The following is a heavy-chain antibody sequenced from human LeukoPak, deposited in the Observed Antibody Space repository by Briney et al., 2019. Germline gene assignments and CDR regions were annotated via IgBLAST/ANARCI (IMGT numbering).Heavy chain of an antibody. CDR3: ASNLGYCSGGSCFGRFNFDY. V-gene: IGHV3-48*01. Sequence: GGSLRLSCAASGFTFSSYSMNWVRQAPGKGLEWVSYISSSSSTIYYADSVKGRFTISRDNAKNSLYLQMNSLRAEDTAVYYCASNLGYCSGGSCFGRFNFDYWGQGTLVTVSS. D-gene: IGHD2-15*01. CDR2: ISSSSSTI. J-gene: IGHJ4*02. CDR1: GFTFSSYS.